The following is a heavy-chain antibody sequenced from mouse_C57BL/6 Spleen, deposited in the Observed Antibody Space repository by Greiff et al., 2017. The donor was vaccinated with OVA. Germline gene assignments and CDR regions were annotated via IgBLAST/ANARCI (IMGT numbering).Heavy chain of an antibody. D-gene: IGHD1-1*01. CDR2: IWRGGST. CDR3: AKNRGTGTIYAMDY. V-gene: IGHV2-5*01. Sequence: QVQLQQSGPGLVQPSQSLSITCTVSGFSLTSYGVHWVRQSPGKGLEWLGVIWRGGSTDYNAAFMSRLSITKDNSKSQVFFKMNSLQADDTAIYYCAKNRGTGTIYAMDYWGQGTSVTVSS. J-gene: IGHJ4*01. CDR1: GFSLTSYG.